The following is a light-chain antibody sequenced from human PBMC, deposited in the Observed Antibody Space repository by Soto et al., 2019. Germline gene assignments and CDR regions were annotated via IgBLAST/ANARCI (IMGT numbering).Light chain of an antibody. V-gene: IGKV1-33*01. J-gene: IGKJ5*01. CDR2: DAS. Sequence: DIQGARSPSSLSASVGDRGTITCQASQDISNYLNWYQQKPGKAPKLLIYDASNLETGVPSRFSGSGSGTAFTFTISSLQPEDIATYYCQQYDNLPITFGQGTRLEIK. CDR1: QDISNY. CDR3: QQYDNLPIT.